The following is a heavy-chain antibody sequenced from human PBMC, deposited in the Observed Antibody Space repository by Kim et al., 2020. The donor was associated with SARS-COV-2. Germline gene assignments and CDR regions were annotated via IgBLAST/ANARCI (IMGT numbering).Heavy chain of an antibody. V-gene: IGHV5-51*01. J-gene: IGHJ4*02. CDR3: ARREYYDILTGGSVDY. CDR2: IYPGDSDT. D-gene: IGHD3-9*01. CDR1: GYSFTSYW. Sequence: GESLKISCKGSGYSFTSYWIGWVRQMPGKGLEWMGIIYPGDSDTRYSPSFQGQVTISADKSISTAYLQWSSLQASDTAMYYCARREYYDILTGGSVDYWGQGTLVTVSS.